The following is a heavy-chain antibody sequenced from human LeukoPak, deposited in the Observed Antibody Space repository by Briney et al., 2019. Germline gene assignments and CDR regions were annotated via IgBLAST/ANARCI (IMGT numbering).Heavy chain of an antibody. CDR2: IVTSGSTI. J-gene: IGHJ6*02. CDR3: ARDNHDILTGYSYYYYYGMDV. CDR1: GFTFSSYE. V-gene: IGHV3-48*03. D-gene: IGHD3-9*01. Sequence: GGSLRLSCAASGFTFSSYEMNWFGQAPGKGRDGVSYIVTSGSTIYYADSVKGRFTISRDNAKNSLYLQMNSLRAEDTAVYYCARDNHDILTGYSYYYYYGMDVWGQGTTVTVSS.